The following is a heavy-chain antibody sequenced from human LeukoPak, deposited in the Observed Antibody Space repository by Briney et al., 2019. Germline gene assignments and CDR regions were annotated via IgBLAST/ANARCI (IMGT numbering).Heavy chain of an antibody. CDR1: CQYFTTYY. Sequence: PSETLSLTCAVYCQYFTTYYWCWLRQPPGKGLEWIGEINHSGNTNYNPSLKSRVTISVDTSKNQFSLKLSSVTAADTAVYYCARVDGNGYNIRVYWRQGTLVTVSS. CDR2: INHSGNT. V-gene: IGHV4-34*01. D-gene: IGHD5-24*01. CDR3: ARVDGNGYNIRVY. J-gene: IGHJ4*02.